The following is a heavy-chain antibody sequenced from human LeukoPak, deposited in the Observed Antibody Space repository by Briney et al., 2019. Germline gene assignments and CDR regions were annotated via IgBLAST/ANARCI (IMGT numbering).Heavy chain of an antibody. Sequence: GGSLRLSCAASGFTFSSYAMSWVRQAPGKGLEWVSAISGSGGSTYYADSVKGRFTISRDSSKNTLYLQMNSLRAEDTTVYYCAKVDILTGYYNGDYWGQGTLVTVSS. CDR3: AKVDILTGYYNGDY. CDR2: ISGSGGST. J-gene: IGHJ4*02. CDR1: GFTFSSYA. D-gene: IGHD3-9*01. V-gene: IGHV3-23*01.